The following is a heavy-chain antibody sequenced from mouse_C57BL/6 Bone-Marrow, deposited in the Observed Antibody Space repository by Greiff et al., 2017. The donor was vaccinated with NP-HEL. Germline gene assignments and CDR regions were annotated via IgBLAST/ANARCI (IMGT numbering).Heavy chain of an antibody. CDR3: ARFPGFAY. CDR1: GYTFTSYW. Sequence: QLQQSGAELAKPGASVKLSCKASGYTFTSYWMHWVKQRPGQGLEWIGYINPSSGYTKYNQKFKDKATLTAAKSSSTAYMQLSSLTYEDSAVYYCARFPGFAYWGQGTLVTVYA. J-gene: IGHJ3*01. CDR2: INPSSGYT. V-gene: IGHV1-7*01.